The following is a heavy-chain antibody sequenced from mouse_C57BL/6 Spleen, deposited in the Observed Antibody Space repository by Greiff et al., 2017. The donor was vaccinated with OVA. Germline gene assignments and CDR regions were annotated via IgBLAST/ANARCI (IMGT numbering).Heavy chain of an antibody. CDR1: GFTFSSYG. V-gene: IGHV5-6*01. D-gene: IGHD1-1*01. J-gene: IGHJ4*01. CDR3: ERQGDYYGSDYYAMDY. Sequence: EVQLVESGGDLVKPGGSLKLSCAASGFTFSSYGMSWVRQTPDKRLEWVATISSGGSYTYYPDSVKGRFTISRDNAKNTLYLQMSSLKSENTAMYDCERQGDYYGSDYYAMDYWGQGTSVTVSS. CDR2: ISSGGSYT.